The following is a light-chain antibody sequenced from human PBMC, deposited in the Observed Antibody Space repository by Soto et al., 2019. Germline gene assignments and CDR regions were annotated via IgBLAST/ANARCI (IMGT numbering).Light chain of an antibody. V-gene: IGKV3-15*01. J-gene: IGKJ4*01. CDR1: QSVSSN. CDR2: GAS. Sequence: EIVMTQSPATLSVSPGERATLSCRASQSVSSNLAWYQQKPGQAPRLLIYGASTRAGGIPARFSGSGSWTEFTLAISSLQSEDVGVYFCQQYHMWPLTSGGGTKVDI. CDR3: QQYHMWPLT.